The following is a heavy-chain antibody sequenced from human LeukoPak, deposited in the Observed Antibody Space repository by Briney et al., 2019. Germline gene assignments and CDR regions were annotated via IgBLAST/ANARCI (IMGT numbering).Heavy chain of an antibody. CDR2: FDPEDGET. J-gene: IGHJ4*02. D-gene: IGHD1-26*01. CDR3: AVRIVGGPGYAY. CDR1: GYTLTELS. Sequence: GASVKVSCKVSGYTLTELSMHWVRQAPGKGLEWMGGFDPEDGETIYAQKFQGRVTMTEDTSTDTAYMELSRLRSDDTAVYYCAVRIVGGPGYAYWGQGTLVTVSS. V-gene: IGHV1-24*01.